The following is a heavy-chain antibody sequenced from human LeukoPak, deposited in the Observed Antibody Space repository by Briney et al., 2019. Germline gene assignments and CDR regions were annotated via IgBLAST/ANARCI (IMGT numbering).Heavy chain of an antibody. CDR3: ARVERLLWFGESVP. V-gene: IGHV1-46*01. CDR2: INPSGGST. D-gene: IGHD3-10*01. CDR1: GYTFTSFQ. Sequence: ASVKVSCKATGYTFTSFQMHWVRQAPGQGLEWMGIINPSGGSTSYAQKVQGRVTMTRGTSTSTVYMELRSLRSDDTAVYYCARVERLLWFGESVPWGQETLVTVSS. J-gene: IGHJ5*02.